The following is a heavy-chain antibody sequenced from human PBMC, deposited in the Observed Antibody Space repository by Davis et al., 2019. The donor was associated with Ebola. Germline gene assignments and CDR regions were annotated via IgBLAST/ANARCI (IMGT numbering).Heavy chain of an antibody. CDR2: ISSGSTAI. CDR3: ARDQDFAVVVAQYYYGMDV. D-gene: IGHD2-15*01. Sequence: PGGSLRLSCAASGFTFSSYWMSWVRQAPGKGLEWVSYISSGSTAIYYADSVKGRFTISRDNAKTSLYLQMNSLRDEDTAVYYCARDQDFAVVVAQYYYGMDVWGKGTTVTVSS. CDR1: GFTFSSYW. J-gene: IGHJ6*04. V-gene: IGHV3-48*02.